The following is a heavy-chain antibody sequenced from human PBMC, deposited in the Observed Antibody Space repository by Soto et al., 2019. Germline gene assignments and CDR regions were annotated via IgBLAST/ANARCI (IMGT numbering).Heavy chain of an antibody. CDR3: ARARRRYYDFWSGYSKEDYYYHGMDV. D-gene: IGHD3-3*01. V-gene: IGHV3-7*01. Sequence: PGGSLRLSCAASGFTFSSYWMSWVRQAPGKGLEWVANIKQDGSEKYYVDSVKGRFTISRDNAKNSLYLQMNSLRAEDTAVYYCARARRRYYDFWSGYSKEDYYYHGMDVWGQGTTVTVSS. CDR2: IKQDGSEK. CDR1: GFTFSSYW. J-gene: IGHJ6*02.